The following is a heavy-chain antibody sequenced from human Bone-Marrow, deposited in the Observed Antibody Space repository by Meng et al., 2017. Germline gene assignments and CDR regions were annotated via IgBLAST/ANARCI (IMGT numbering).Heavy chain of an antibody. CDR2: IDPKSGDT. CDR3: ARDRSYGYASSDWFDP. CDR1: GSTFTDYW. Sequence: VALVQSVPCGTKSGASVKVSCKASGSTFTDYWLHWVRRAPGQGREWMGRIDPKSGDTHYPKRFQGRVTMSGDTSISTAYMELSGLRSDDTDVYYCARDRSYGYASSDWFDPWGQGTLVTVSS. D-gene: IGHD5-18*01. V-gene: IGHV1-2*05. J-gene: IGHJ5*02.